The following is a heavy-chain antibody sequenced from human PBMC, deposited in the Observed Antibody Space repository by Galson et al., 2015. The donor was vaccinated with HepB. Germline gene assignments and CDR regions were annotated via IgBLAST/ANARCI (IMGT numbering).Heavy chain of an antibody. D-gene: IGHD6-13*01. J-gene: IGHJ3*02. Sequence: QSGAEVKKPGESLKISCKGSGYSFTSYWIGWVRQMPGKGLEWMGIIYPGDSDTRYSPSFQGQVTISADKSISTAYLQWSSLKASDTAMYYYARQLIAAAGLDAFDIWGQGTMVTVSS. CDR3: ARQLIAAAGLDAFDI. CDR1: GYSFTSYW. CDR2: IYPGDSDT. V-gene: IGHV5-51*01.